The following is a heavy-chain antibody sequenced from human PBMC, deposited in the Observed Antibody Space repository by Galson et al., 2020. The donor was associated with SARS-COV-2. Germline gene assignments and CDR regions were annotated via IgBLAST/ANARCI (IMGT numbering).Heavy chain of an antibody. CDR2: IYYSGST. Sequence: SETLSLTCTVSGGSISSSSYYWGWIRQPPGKGLEWIGSIYYSGSTYYNPSLKSRVTISVDTSKNQFSLKLSSVTAADTAVYYCARHLKCGSGSYDNLRPSDYWGQGTLVTVS. V-gene: IGHV4-39*01. D-gene: IGHD3-10*01. CDR3: ARHLKCGSGSYDNLRPSDY. J-gene: IGHJ4*02. CDR1: GGSISSSSYY.